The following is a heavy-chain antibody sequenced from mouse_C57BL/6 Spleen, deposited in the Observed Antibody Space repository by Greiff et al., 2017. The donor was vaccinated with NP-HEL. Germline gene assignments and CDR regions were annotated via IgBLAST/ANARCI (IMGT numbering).Heavy chain of an antibody. J-gene: IGHJ3*01. V-gene: IGHV1-61*01. Sequence: QVQLQQPGAELVRPGSSVKLSCKASGYTFTSYWMDWVKQRPGQGLEWIGNIYPSDSETHYNQKFKDKATLTVDKSSSTAYMQLSSLTSEDSAFYYCARFYDGYLAYWGQGTLVTVSA. CDR1: GYTFTSYW. CDR3: ARFYDGYLAY. D-gene: IGHD2-3*01. CDR2: IYPSDSET.